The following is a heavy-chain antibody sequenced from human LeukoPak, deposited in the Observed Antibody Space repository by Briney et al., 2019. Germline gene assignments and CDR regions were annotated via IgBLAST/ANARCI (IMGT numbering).Heavy chain of an antibody. V-gene: IGHV3-9*01. Sequence: PGGSLRLSCAASGFTFDDYAMHWVRQAPGKGLEWVSGISWNSGNIGYADSVKGRFTISRDNAKNSLYLQMNSLRAEDTALYYCAKDMGYSSGWYLFDYWGQGTLVTVSS. J-gene: IGHJ4*02. CDR1: GFTFDDYA. D-gene: IGHD6-19*01. CDR2: ISWNSGNI. CDR3: AKDMGYSSGWYLFDY.